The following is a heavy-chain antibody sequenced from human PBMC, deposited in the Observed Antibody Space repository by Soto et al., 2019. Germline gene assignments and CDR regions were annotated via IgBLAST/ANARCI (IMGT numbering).Heavy chain of an antibody. D-gene: IGHD3-10*01. CDR2: ISSSSSTI. V-gene: IGHV3-48*01. Sequence: GGSLRLSCAASGFTFSSYSMNWVRQAPGKGLEWVSYISSSSSTIYYADSVKGRFTISRDNAKNSLYLQMNSLTAADTAVYYCASSPALYYYASGSRGFDPWGQGTLVTVSS. CDR3: ASSPALYYYASGSRGFDP. CDR1: GFTFSSYS. J-gene: IGHJ5*02.